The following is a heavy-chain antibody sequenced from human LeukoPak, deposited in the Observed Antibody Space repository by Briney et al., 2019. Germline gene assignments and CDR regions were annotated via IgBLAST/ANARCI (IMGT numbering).Heavy chain of an antibody. Sequence: SVKVSCKASGYTFTGYYMHWVRQAPGQGLEWMGWINPNSGGTNYAQKFQGRVTMTRSTSISTAYMELSSLASEDTAVYYCARGYSSSYYYYYMDVWGKGTTVTVSS. J-gene: IGHJ6*03. CDR2: INPNSGGT. V-gene: IGHV1-2*02. CDR1: GYTFTGYY. CDR3: ARGYSSSYYYYYMDV. D-gene: IGHD6-6*01.